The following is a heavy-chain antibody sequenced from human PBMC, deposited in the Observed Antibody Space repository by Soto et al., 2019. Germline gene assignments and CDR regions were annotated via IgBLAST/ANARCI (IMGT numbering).Heavy chain of an antibody. J-gene: IGHJ3*02. CDR2: TYPGDSDT. D-gene: IGHD3-22*01. V-gene: IGHV5-51*01. Sequence: GESLKISCKGSGYSFTSYWIGWVRQMPGKGLEWMGITYPGDSDTRYSPSFQGQVTISADKSISTAYLQWSSLKASDTAVYYCARYVVSWPPYDSSGYYYVGAFDIWGQGTMVTVSS. CDR1: GYSFTSYW. CDR3: ARYVVSWPPYDSSGYYYVGAFDI.